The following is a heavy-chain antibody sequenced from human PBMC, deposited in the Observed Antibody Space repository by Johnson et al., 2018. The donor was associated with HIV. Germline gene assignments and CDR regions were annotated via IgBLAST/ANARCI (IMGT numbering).Heavy chain of an antibody. D-gene: IGHD6-6*01. J-gene: IGHJ3*02. CDR2: IGTAGDT. Sequence: VQLVESGGGLVQPGGSLRLSCAAYGFTFSSYDMHWVRQATGKGLEWVSAIGTAGDTYYPGSVKGRFTISRENAKNSLYLQMNSLRAGDTAVYYCASLSSSGAFDIWGQGTMVTVSS. CDR3: ASLSSSGAFDI. CDR1: GFTFSSYD. V-gene: IGHV3-13*01.